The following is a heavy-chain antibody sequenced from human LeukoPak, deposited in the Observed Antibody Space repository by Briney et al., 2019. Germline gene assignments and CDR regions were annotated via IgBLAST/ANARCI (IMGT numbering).Heavy chain of an antibody. CDR3: ARDYSIAVAADAAIDAFDI. CDR2: IIPIFGTA. CDR1: GGTFSSYA. Sequence: EASVKVSCKASGGTFSSYAISWVRQAPGQGLEWMGGIIPIFGTANYAQKFQGRVTITADKSTSTAYMELSSLRSEDTAVYYCARDYSIAVAADAAIDAFDIWGQGTMVTVS. D-gene: IGHD6-19*01. J-gene: IGHJ3*02. V-gene: IGHV1-69*06.